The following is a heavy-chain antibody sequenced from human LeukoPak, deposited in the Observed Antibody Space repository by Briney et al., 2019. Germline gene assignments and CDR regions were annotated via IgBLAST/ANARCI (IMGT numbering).Heavy chain of an antibody. CDR2: MNPNSGDT. CDR1: GYTFTSYD. Sequence: ASVKVSCKASGYTFTSYDINWVRQATGQGLEWMRWMNPNSGDTGYAQKFQGRVTMTRNTSISTAYMELSSLRSEDTAVYYCARGGGHDILTGYLYYFDYWGQGTLVTVSS. V-gene: IGHV1-8*01. D-gene: IGHD3-9*01. CDR3: ARGGGHDILTGYLYYFDY. J-gene: IGHJ4*02.